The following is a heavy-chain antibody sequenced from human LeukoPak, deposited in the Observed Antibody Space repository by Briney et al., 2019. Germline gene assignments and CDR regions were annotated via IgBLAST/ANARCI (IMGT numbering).Heavy chain of an antibody. CDR3: ARDRGAQYYDFWSGYSPPRHIAAAGTIDY. D-gene: IGHD3-3*01. Sequence: SETLSLTCTVSGGSITSSSYYWGWIRQPPGKGLEWIGSIYYSGTTHYNPSLKSRVTISVDTSKNQFSLKLSSVTAADTAVYYCARDRGAQYYDFWSGYSPPRHIAAAGTIDYWGQGTLVTVSS. CDR1: GGSITSSSYY. V-gene: IGHV4-39*07. J-gene: IGHJ4*02. CDR2: IYYSGTT.